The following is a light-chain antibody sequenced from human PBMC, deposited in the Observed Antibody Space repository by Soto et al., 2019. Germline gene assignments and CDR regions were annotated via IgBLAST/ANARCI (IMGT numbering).Light chain of an antibody. CDR1: SSDVGGYNY. V-gene: IGLV2-8*01. CDR3: SSYAASNNFYFV. Sequence: LTQPPSASGSPGQSVTISCTGTSSDVGGYNYVSWYQQYPGRAPKLMIYEVTKRPSGVPDRFSGSKSGNTASLTVSGLQAEDEADYCCSSYAASNNFYFVFGGGTKVTVL. J-gene: IGLJ3*02. CDR2: EVT.